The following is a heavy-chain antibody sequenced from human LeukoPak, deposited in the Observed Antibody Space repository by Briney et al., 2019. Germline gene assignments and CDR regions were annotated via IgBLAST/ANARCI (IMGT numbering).Heavy chain of an antibody. CDR3: ARGDIVVVPGAIEDHYYYYMDV. V-gene: IGHV4-39*07. J-gene: IGHJ6*03. Sequence: SETLSLTCTVSGGSISSSSYYWGWIRQPPGKGLEWIGSIYYSGSTYYNPSLKSRVTISVDTSKNQFSLKLSSVTAADTAVYYCARGDIVVVPGAIEDHYYYYMDVWGKGTTVTVSS. CDR1: GGSISSSSYY. CDR2: IYYSGST. D-gene: IGHD2-2*01.